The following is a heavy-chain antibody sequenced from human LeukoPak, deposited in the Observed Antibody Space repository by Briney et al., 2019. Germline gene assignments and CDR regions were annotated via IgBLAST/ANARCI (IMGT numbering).Heavy chain of an antibody. D-gene: IGHD4-23*01. CDR3: ARVRDPFRWTRTLDH. CDR2: ITHDGSDI. CDR1: GFTFRSHG. Sequence: GGSLRLSCAASGFTFRSHGMQWVRQGPGKGLEWVATITHDGSDIFYVESGKGRFTISRDNSKTTVYLQMTGLRTDDTGVYYCARVRDPFRWTRTLDHWGQGTRVIVSS. V-gene: IGHV3-30*03. J-gene: IGHJ4*02.